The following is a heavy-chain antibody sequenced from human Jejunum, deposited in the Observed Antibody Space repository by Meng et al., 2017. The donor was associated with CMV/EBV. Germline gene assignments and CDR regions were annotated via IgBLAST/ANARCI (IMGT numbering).Heavy chain of an antibody. D-gene: IGHD4-17*01. V-gene: IGHV3-21*01. CDR2: ISGSSTYI. Sequence: SGFTFTSYSINWVRQAPGKGLEWPSYISGSSTYIYHADSVKGRFTISRDNAKNSVYLQMNSLRAEDTAVYYCARAIDYGDPNWFDPWGQGTLVTVSS. CDR3: ARAIDYGDPNWFDP. J-gene: IGHJ5*02. CDR1: GFTFTSYS.